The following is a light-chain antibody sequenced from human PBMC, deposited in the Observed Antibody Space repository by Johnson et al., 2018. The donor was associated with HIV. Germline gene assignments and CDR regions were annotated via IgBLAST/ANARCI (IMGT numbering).Light chain of an antibody. CDR1: NSNIGNNY. CDR2: ENN. CDR3: GTWDSSLSAGV. Sequence: QSVLTQPPSVSAAPGQKVTISCSGSNSNIGNNYVSWYQHLPGTTPKLLIYENNKRPSGIPDRFSGSKSGTSATLGITGPQTGDEADYYCGTWDSSLSAGVFGTGTKVTVL. V-gene: IGLV1-51*02. J-gene: IGLJ1*01.